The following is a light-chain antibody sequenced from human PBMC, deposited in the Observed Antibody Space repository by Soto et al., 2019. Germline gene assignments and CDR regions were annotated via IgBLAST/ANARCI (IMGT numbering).Light chain of an antibody. CDR1: SSDIGDYNC. Sequence: QSALTQPASVSGSPGQSITISCTGTSSDIGDYNCVSWYQHHPGKAPKLLIYEVSDRPSGVSNRFSGSKSGNTASLTISGLQAEDEADYYCSSYSSSSTYVFGTGTKLTVL. J-gene: IGLJ1*01. CDR2: EVS. CDR3: SSYSSSSTYV. V-gene: IGLV2-14*01.